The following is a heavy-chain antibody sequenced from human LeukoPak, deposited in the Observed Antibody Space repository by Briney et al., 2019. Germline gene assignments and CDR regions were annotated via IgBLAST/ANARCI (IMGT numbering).Heavy chain of an antibody. CDR3: AREQQSFDFDY. CDR2: IIPIFGTA. D-gene: IGHD6-13*01. J-gene: IGHJ4*02. Sequence: SVKVSCKASGGTFSSYAISWVRQAPGQGLEWMGRIIPIFGTANYAQKFQGRVTITTDESTSTVYMELSSLRSEDTAVYYCAREQQSFDFDYWGQGTLVTVSS. CDR1: GGTFSSYA. V-gene: IGHV1-69*05.